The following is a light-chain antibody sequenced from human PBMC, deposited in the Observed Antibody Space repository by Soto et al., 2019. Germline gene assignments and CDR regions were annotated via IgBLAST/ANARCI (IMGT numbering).Light chain of an antibody. CDR1: QDISRY. V-gene: IGKV1-9*01. CDR2: SAS. J-gene: IGKJ1*01. Sequence: DVQLTQSPSFLSASVGDRVTITCRASQDISRYLAWYQQEPGKAPKLLIYSASNLQTGVPSRFCGSGSGTEFSLTISSLQPEDLASYYCQRLDSYPRTFGQGAKVEIK. CDR3: QRLDSYPRT.